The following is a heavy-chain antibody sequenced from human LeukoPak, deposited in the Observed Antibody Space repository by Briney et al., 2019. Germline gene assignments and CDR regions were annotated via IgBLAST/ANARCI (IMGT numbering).Heavy chain of an antibody. Sequence: GGSLRLSCAASGFTVSGNYMNWVRQAPGKGLEWVSVIYSGGSTTYYADSVKGRFTISRDNSKNTLYLQMNSLRAEDTAVYYCARASYYGAPFDIWGQGTMVTASS. CDR1: GFTVSGNY. J-gene: IGHJ3*02. CDR2: IYSGGSTT. V-gene: IGHV3-53*01. CDR3: ARASYYGAPFDI. D-gene: IGHD4/OR15-4a*01.